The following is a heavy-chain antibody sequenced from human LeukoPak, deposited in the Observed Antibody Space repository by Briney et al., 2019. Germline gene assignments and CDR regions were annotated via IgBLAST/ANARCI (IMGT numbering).Heavy chain of an antibody. Sequence: ASVKVSCKASGYTFTSSGISWVRQAPGQGLEWMGWISAYNGNTNYAQKLQGRVTMTTDTSTSTAYMELRSLRSDDTAVYYCARDIVAARRDNRFDPWGQGTLVTVSS. CDR2: ISAYNGNT. D-gene: IGHD6-6*01. V-gene: IGHV1-18*01. CDR1: GYTFTSSG. CDR3: ARDIVAARRDNRFDP. J-gene: IGHJ5*02.